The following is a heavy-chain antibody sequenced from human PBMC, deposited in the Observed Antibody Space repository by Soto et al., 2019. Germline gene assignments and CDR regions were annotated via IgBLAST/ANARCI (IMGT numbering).Heavy chain of an antibody. CDR1: GGSFGGYY. V-gene: IGHV4-34*01. CDR3: TRRVVPAAMGL. Sequence: QVQLQQWGAGLLKPSETLSLTCAVYGGSFGGYYWNWIRQPPGKGLEWIGEINHSGITNYNPSLKSRVTISVEASKNQLSLKLSSVTAADTAVYFCTRRVVPAAMGLWGRGTPVTVSS. CDR2: INHSGIT. D-gene: IGHD2-2*01. J-gene: IGHJ2*01.